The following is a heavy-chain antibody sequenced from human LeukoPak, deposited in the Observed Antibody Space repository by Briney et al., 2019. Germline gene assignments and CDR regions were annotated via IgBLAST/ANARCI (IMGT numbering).Heavy chain of an antibody. CDR3: VIPELSGYSYGSGAFDI. CDR1: GYTFTGYY. Sequence: GASVKVSCKASGYTFTGYYMHWVRQAPGQGLEWMGWINPNSGGTNYAQKFQGRVTMTRDTSISTAYMELSRLRSDDTAVYYCVIPELSGYSYGSGAFDIWGQGTMVTVSS. J-gene: IGHJ3*02. D-gene: IGHD5-18*01. V-gene: IGHV1-2*02. CDR2: INPNSGGT.